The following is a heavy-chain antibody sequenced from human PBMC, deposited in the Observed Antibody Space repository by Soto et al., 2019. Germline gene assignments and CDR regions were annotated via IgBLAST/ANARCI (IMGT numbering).Heavy chain of an antibody. CDR2: IKQDGSEK. D-gene: IGHD5-12*01. CDR3: ARDSRPLAAPIVATIYYFDY. CDR1: GFTFSSYW. V-gene: IGHV3-7*01. Sequence: EVQLVESGGGLVQPGGSLRLSCAASGFTFSSYWMSWVRQAPGKGLEWVANIKQDGSEKYYVDSVKGRFTISRDNAKNSLYLQMNSLRAEDTAVYYCARDSRPLAAPIVATIYYFDYWGQGTLVTVSS. J-gene: IGHJ4*02.